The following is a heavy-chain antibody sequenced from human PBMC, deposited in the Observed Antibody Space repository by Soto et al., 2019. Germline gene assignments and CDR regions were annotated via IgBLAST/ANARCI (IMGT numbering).Heavy chain of an antibody. V-gene: IGHV1-46*03. J-gene: IGHJ4*02. Sequence: GASVKVSCKASGYTFTSYYMHWVRHAPGQGLEWMGIINPSGGSTSYAQKFQGRVTMTRDASTSTVYMELSSLRSEDTAVYYCARVLSAGYSGYDPDPYLFDYWGQGTLVTVSS. CDR3: ARVLSAGYSGYDPDPYLFDY. CDR1: GYTFTSYY. D-gene: IGHD5-12*01. CDR2: INPSGGST.